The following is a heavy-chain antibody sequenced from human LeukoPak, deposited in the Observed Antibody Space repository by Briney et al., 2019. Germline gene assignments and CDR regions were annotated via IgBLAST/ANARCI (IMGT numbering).Heavy chain of an antibody. CDR1: GGSISSYY. V-gene: IGHV4-59*01. Sequence: PSETLSLTCTVSGGSISSYYWSWIRQPPGKGLEWIGYIYYSGSTNYNPSLKSRVTISVDTSKNQFSLKLSSVTAADTAVYYCARAAPTVTNWYFDLWGRGTLVTVSS. D-gene: IGHD4-11*01. CDR2: IYYSGST. CDR3: ARAAPTVTNWYFDL. J-gene: IGHJ2*01.